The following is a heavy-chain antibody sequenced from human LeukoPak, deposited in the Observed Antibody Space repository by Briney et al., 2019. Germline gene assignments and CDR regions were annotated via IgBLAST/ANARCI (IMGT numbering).Heavy chain of an antibody. D-gene: IGHD6-13*01. Sequence: GGSLRLSCAASGSTFSSYAMHWVRQAPGKGLEWVAVISYDGSNKYYADSVKGRFTISRDNSKNTLYLQMNSLRAEDTAVYYCAKESSSRKAFDYWGQGTLVTVSS. V-gene: IGHV3-30-3*01. J-gene: IGHJ4*02. CDR1: GSTFSSYA. CDR2: ISYDGSNK. CDR3: AKESSSRKAFDY.